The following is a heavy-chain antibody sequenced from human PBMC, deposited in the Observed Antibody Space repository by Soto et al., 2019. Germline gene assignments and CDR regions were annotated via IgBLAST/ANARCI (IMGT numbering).Heavy chain of an antibody. CDR3: AKDRVESGLGEVDY. Sequence: QVQLVESGGGVVQPGRSLRLSCAASGFTFSTNGMHWVRQAPGKGLEWVAVISYDGSKKYYGDSVKGRLTISRDNSKHTLYLQMNSLRAEDTAVYYCAKDRVESGLGEVDYWGQGTLVTVSS. V-gene: IGHV3-30*18. CDR1: GFTFSTNG. D-gene: IGHD3-16*01. J-gene: IGHJ4*02. CDR2: ISYDGSKK.